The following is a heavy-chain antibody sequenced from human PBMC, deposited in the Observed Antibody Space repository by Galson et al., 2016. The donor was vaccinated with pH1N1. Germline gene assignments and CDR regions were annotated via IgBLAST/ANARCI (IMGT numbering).Heavy chain of an antibody. V-gene: IGHV4-4*02. Sequence: TLSLTCAVSGGSISSSNWWGWVRQPPGKGLEWIGEIYHSGSTNYNPSLKSRVTISVDKSKNQFSLKLSSVTAADTAAYYCATSLEYDNNGYVDYWGQGTLVTVSS. CDR3: ATSLEYDNNGYVDY. CDR1: GGSISSSNW. J-gene: IGHJ4*02. D-gene: IGHD3-22*01. CDR2: IYHSGST.